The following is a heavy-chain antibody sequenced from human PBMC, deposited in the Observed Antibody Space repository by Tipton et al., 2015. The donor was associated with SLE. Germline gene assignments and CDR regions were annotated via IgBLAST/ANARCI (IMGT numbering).Heavy chain of an antibody. CDR2: MYFSRNT. CDR1: GGSISSYY. J-gene: IGHJ4*02. V-gene: IGHV4-59*12. CDR3: ARDPKY. Sequence: TLSLTCSVSGGSISSYYWSWIRQAPGKGLEWIGSMYFSRNTYYNPFLRSRVTISADTSKNQFSLKLTSVTAADTAVYYCARDPKYWGQGTLVIVSS.